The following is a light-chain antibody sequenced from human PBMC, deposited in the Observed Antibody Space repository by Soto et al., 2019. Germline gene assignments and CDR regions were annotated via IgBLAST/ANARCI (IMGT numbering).Light chain of an antibody. Sequence: EIVMTQSPVTLSVSPGGRATLSCRASQSISDTLAWYQQKPGQAPRLLIHGASTRAPGFPARFSGSGSGTDFTLTISSLQSEDFAVYYSQQYNNWPWTFGQGTKVEIK. CDR3: QQYNNWPWT. CDR1: QSISDT. J-gene: IGKJ1*01. V-gene: IGKV3D-15*01. CDR2: GAS.